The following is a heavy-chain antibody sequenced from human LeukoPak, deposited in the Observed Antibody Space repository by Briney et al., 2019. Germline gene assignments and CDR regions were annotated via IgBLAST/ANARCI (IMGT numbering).Heavy chain of an antibody. CDR1: GYSFISYW. Sequence: GEPLKISCKGSGYSFISYWIGWVRQMPGKGLEWLGIINPGDSDTRYSPSFQGQVTISADKSISTANLQWSSLKALDTAMYYCARRIGSGWYDYWGQGTLVTVSS. CDR3: ARRIGSGWYDY. J-gene: IGHJ4*02. V-gene: IGHV5-51*01. D-gene: IGHD6-19*01. CDR2: INPGDSDT.